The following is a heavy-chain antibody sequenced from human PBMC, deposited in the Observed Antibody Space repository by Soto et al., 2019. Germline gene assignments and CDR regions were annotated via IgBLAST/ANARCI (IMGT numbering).Heavy chain of an antibody. J-gene: IGHJ4*02. CDR3: ARGTYDILTGYYDY. CDR1: GYTFTGYY. Sequence: ASVKVSCKASGYTFTGYYMHWVRQAPGQGLEWMGWINPNSGGTNYAQKFQGRITMTRDTSISTAYMELSRLRSDDTAVYYCARGTYDILTGYYDYWGQGTLVTVSS. CDR2: INPNSGGT. D-gene: IGHD3-9*01. V-gene: IGHV1-2*02.